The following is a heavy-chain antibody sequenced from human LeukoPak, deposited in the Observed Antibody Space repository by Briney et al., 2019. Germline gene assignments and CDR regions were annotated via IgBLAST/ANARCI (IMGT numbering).Heavy chain of an antibody. J-gene: IGHJ4*02. V-gene: IGHV1-2*02. CDR1: GYTFTSYD. CDR3: ARGYSSGWSDY. CDR2: INPNSGGT. Sequence: GASVKVSCKASGYTFTSYDINWVRQATGQGLEWMGWINPNSGGTNYAQKFQGRVTMTRDTSISTAYMELSRLRSDDTAVYYCARGYSSGWSDYWGQGTLVTVSS. D-gene: IGHD6-19*01.